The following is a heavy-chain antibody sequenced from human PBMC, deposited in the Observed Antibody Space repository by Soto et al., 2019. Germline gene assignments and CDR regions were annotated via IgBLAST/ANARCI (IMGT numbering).Heavy chain of an antibody. CDR3: AREVSYWFDP. J-gene: IGHJ5*02. CDR2: MNPNSGNT. D-gene: IGHD2-8*01. CDR1: GYSFTRYD. V-gene: IGHV1-8*01. Sequence: GASVKVSCKASGYSFTRYDINWVRQATGQGLEWMGWMNPNSGNTGYAQKLQGRVTMTRNTSISTAYMEMSSLRSEDTAVYYCAREVSYWFDPWGQGTLVTVSS.